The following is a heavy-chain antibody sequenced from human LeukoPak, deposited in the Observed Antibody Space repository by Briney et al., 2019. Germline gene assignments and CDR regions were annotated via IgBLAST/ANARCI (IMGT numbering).Heavy chain of an antibody. Sequence: ASVKVSCKASGYTFTSYDINWVRQATGQGLEWMGWMNHNSGNTGYAQKFQGRVTITRNTSISTAYMELSSLRSEDTAVYYCARGPGIAVAGTSYYYMDVWGKGTTVTVSS. D-gene: IGHD6-19*01. CDR2: MNHNSGNT. CDR1: GYTFTSYD. V-gene: IGHV1-8*03. CDR3: ARGPGIAVAGTSYYYMDV. J-gene: IGHJ6*03.